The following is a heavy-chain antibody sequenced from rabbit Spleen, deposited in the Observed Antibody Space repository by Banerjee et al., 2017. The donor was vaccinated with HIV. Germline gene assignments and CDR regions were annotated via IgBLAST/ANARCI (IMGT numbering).Heavy chain of an antibody. CDR2: IAGSSSGFT. Sequence: QSLEESGGGLVQPEGSLTLTCTASGFSFSSSDYICWVRQAPGKGLEWISCIAGSSSGFTYSATWAKGRFTISKTSSTTVTLQMTSLTAADTATYFCARDTATSFSTYGMDLWGQGTLVTVS. CDR3: ARDTATSFSTYGMDL. V-gene: IGHV1S40*01. D-gene: IGHD1-1*01. J-gene: IGHJ3*01. CDR1: GFSFSSSDY.